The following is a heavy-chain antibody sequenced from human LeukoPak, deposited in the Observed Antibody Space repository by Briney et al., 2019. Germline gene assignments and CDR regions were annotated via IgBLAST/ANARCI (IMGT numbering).Heavy chain of an antibody. CDR1: GFTFSSYG. J-gene: IGHJ4*02. D-gene: IGHD3-22*01. V-gene: IGHV3-30*18. CDR2: LSYDGTKT. CDR3: AKDHQHYYDSSGYLDY. Sequence: PGRSLRLSCAASGFTFSSYGMHWVRQAPGKGLEWVAVLSYDGTKTGYVDSVKGRFTISRDNQMNSLRADDTAMYYCAKDHQHYYDSSGYLDYWGQGTLVTVSS.